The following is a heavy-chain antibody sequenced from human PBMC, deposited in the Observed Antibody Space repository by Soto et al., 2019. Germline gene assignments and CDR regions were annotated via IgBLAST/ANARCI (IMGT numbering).Heavy chain of an antibody. D-gene: IGHD2-8*01. V-gene: IGHV4-59*12. CDR1: GGSISGYY. CDR3: AREIMPLTNDWYFDL. J-gene: IGHJ2*01. CDR2: IYYTGST. Sequence: PSETLSLACTVSGGSISGYYWSWIRQPPGKGLEWIGYIYYTGSTYYNPPLRSRLSISVDTAKNQFSLRRTSVTAADTAVHYCAREIMPLTNDWYFDLWGRGTLVNDSS.